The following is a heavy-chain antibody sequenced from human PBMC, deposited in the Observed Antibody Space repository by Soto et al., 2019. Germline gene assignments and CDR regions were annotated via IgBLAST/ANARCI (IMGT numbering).Heavy chain of an antibody. D-gene: IGHD4-17*01. CDR1: GYTFTSYD. J-gene: IGHJ3*01. V-gene: IGHV1-8*01. CDR3: ARSAGDYGDDAFDH. CDR2: MNPNSGNT. Sequence: ASVKVSCKASGYTFTSYDINWVRQATGQGLEWMGWMNPNSGNTGYAQKFQGRVTMTRNTSISTAYMELSSLRSEDTAVYYCARSAGDYGDDAFDHWGQGTLVTVSS.